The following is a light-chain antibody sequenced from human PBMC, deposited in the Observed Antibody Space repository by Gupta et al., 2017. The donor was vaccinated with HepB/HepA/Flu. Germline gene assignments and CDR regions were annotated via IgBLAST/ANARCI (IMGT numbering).Light chain of an antibody. CDR1: QSVSSY. CDR3: QRRCNPPIT. V-gene: IGKV3-11*01. Sequence: DILLTQSPATLSLYSGERATLTSGASQSVSSYLAWYQQKHGQAPRLLIYDASNRATGIPARFSGSGSGTDFTLTISSLEPEDFAVYYCQRRCNPPITFGQGTRLEIK. CDR2: DAS. J-gene: IGKJ5*01.